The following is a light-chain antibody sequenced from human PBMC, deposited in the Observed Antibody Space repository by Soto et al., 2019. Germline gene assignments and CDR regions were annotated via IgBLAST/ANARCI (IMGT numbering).Light chain of an antibody. Sequence: QSALTQPASVSGSPGQSITISCTGTSSDVGGYNYVSWYQQHPGKAPKLMIYDVSNRPSGVPNRFSGSKSGNTASLTISGLQAQDEADYYCSSSTSSSTRVFGTGTKVTAL. CDR2: DVS. J-gene: IGLJ1*01. CDR1: SSDVGGYNY. CDR3: SSSTSSSTRV. V-gene: IGLV2-14*01.